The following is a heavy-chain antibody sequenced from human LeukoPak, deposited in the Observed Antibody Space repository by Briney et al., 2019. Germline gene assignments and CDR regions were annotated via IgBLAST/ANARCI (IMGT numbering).Heavy chain of an antibody. CDR3: AKARFYDSSTFDI. CDR2: ISWNSGSI. J-gene: IGHJ3*02. Sequence: GGSLRLSCAGSGFTFDDYSMHWVRQAPGKGLEWVSGISWNSGSIGYADSVKGRFTISRDNAKNSLYLQMNSLRAEDMALYYCAKARFYDSSTFDIWGQGTMVTVSS. CDR1: GFTFDDYS. V-gene: IGHV3-9*03. D-gene: IGHD3-22*01.